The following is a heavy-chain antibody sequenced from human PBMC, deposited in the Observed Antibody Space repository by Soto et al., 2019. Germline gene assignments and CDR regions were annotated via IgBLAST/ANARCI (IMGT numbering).Heavy chain of an antibody. J-gene: IGHJ5*02. CDR3: ARPQNHILTGYYTNWFDP. Sequence: SSLKGSCKTAGYTFTNDGISRGRQDPGQGLEWMGWISAYNGNTDSAQELQGRVTMTTDTSTSTAYMEMRNLRSDDTAVYYCARPQNHILTGYYTNWFDPWGQGTLVTVSS. V-gene: IGHV1-18*01. D-gene: IGHD3-9*01. CDR2: ISAYNGNT. CDR1: GYTFTNDG.